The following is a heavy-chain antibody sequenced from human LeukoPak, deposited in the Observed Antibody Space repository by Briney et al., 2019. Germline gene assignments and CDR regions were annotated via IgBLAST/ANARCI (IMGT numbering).Heavy chain of an antibody. Sequence: GGSLRLSCAASGFTVSSSYMTWVRQAPGKGLEWVSVIRSGGSTVYADSVKGRFTISRDNSKNTLYLQMNSLRAEDTAVYYCARRYCSGGSCYAGGMDVWGQGTTVTVSS. D-gene: IGHD2-15*01. J-gene: IGHJ6*02. CDR2: IRSGGST. CDR3: ARRYCSGGSCYAGGMDV. CDR1: GFTVSSSY. V-gene: IGHV3-53*05.